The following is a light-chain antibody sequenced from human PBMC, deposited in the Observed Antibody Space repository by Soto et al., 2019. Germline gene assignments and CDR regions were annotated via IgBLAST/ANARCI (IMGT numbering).Light chain of an antibody. V-gene: IGLV1-51*01. CDR2: DIY. J-gene: IGLJ1*01. Sequence: QSVLTQPPPGQGAPGQTAPTSCSGTGSSLGENAMCWYQVLPGAAPRVLIYDIYKRPSGIPDRFSGSTSGPSATLTITAVQVGDEAEYYCGTWGWGLRVFGAGTKLTVL. CDR1: GSSLGENA. CDR3: GTWGWGLRV.